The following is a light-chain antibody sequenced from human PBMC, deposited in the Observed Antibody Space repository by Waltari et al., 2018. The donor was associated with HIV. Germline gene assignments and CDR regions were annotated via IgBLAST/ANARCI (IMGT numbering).Light chain of an antibody. CDR2: RNN. V-gene: IGLV1-47*01. CDR3: ATWDDSLSAVV. J-gene: IGLJ2*01. CDR1: SFNIGRNY. Sequence: QSVVIQPPSASGTPGQRVTISCTGNSFNIGRNYVYWYQQFPGTAPKFLIYRNNQRPSGVPDLFSASKSGTSASLAISGLRSEDEANYYCATWDDSLSAVVFGEGTKLTVL.